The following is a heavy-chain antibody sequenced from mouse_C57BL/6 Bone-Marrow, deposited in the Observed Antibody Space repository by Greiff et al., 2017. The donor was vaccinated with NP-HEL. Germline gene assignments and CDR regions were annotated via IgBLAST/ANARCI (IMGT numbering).Heavy chain of an antibody. D-gene: IGHD2-3*01. V-gene: IGHV5-2*01. CDR3: ASKRWLLPYWYFDV. CDR1: EYEFPSHD. CDR2: INSDGGST. J-gene: IGHJ1*03. Sequence: EVQVVESGGGLVQPGESLKLSCESNEYEFPSHDMSWVRKTPEKRLELVAAINSDGGSTYYPDTMERRFIISRDNTKKTLYLQMSSLRSEDTALYYCASKRWLLPYWYFDVWGTGTTVTVSS.